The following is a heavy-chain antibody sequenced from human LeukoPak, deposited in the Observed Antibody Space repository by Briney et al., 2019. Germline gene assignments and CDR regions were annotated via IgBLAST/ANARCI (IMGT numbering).Heavy chain of an antibody. J-gene: IGHJ4*02. V-gene: IGHV4-59*01. D-gene: IGHD3-3*01. Sequence: SETLSLTCTVSGGSISNYYWSWIRQPPGKGLEWIGYIYYSGSTNYNPSLKSRVTISVDTSKNQFSLKLSSVTAADTAVYYCARSTQNDYYDFWSGYYRGYFDYWGQGTLVTVSS. CDR2: IYYSGST. CDR1: GGSISNYY. CDR3: ARSTQNDYYDFWSGYYRGYFDY.